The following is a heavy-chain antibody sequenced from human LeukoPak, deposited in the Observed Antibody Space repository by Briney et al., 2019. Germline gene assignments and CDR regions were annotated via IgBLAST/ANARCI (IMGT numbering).Heavy chain of an antibody. CDR2: IYSGDST. CDR3: AGGRGSGSFRFDY. J-gene: IGHJ4*02. D-gene: IGHD3-10*01. CDR1: GFTVSRNY. Sequence: GGSLRLSCAASGFTVSRNYMSWVRQAPGKGLEWVSVIYSGDSTYYADSVKGRFTISRDNSKNTLYLQMNSLRAEDTAVYYCAGGRGSGSFRFDYWGQGTLVTVSS. V-gene: IGHV3-53*01.